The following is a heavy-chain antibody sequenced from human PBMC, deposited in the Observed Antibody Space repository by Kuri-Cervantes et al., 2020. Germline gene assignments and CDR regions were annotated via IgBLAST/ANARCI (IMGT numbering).Heavy chain of an antibody. CDR2: ISSSSSSI. D-gene: IGHD5-24*01. CDR1: GFTFTFYW. V-gene: IGHV3-21*01. Sequence: LSLTCAASGFTFTFYWMNWVRQAPGKGLEWVSSISSSSSSIYYAASVKGRFTVSRDNAKNSLFLQMNSLRADDTAVYYCARDERRRDGQISDYWGQGTLVTVSS. J-gene: IGHJ4*02. CDR3: ARDERRRDGQISDY.